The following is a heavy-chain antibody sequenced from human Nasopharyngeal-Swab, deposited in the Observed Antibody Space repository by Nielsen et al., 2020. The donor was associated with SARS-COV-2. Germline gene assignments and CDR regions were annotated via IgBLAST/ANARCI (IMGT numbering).Heavy chain of an antibody. Sequence: SETLSLTCTVSGGSISSSSYYWSWIRQPPGKGLEWIGSIYYSGSTYYNPSLKSRVTISVDTSKNQFSLKLSSVTAADTAVYYCARGSTFAIFGVVQWSGWFDPWGQGTLVTVSS. D-gene: IGHD3-3*01. CDR3: ARGSTFAIFGVVQWSGWFDP. CDR2: IYYSGST. J-gene: IGHJ5*02. CDR1: GGSISSSSYY. V-gene: IGHV4-39*07.